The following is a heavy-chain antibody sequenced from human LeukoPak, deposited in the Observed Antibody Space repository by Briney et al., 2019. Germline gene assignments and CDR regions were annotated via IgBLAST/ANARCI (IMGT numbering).Heavy chain of an antibody. CDR2: IKHDGSEK. V-gene: IGHV3-7*01. CDR1: GFTFNTLW. D-gene: IGHD4-17*01. J-gene: IGHJ4*02. Sequence: GGSLRLSCAASGFTFNTLWMTWVRQAPGKGLEWVATIKHDGSEKYYVDSVKGRFTISRDNAKNSLYLQMNSLRAEDTAVCYCARGPYDYGDALGDYWGQGTLVTVSS. CDR3: ARGPYDYGDALGDY.